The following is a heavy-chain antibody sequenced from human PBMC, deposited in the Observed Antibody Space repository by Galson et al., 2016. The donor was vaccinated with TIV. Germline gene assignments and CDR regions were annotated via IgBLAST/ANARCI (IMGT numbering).Heavy chain of an antibody. CDR1: GDSISSSNYY. J-gene: IGHJ4*02. Sequence: TLSLTCTVSGDSISSSNYYWGWIRQPPGKGLEWIGSIYYSGSTHYNPSLKSRVTITVDTSRNQFSLKLGSVTAADTAVFYCARLNALGYASCGYLEDWGQGTLVTVSS. V-gene: IGHV4-39*01. D-gene: IGHD6-19*01. CDR2: IYYSGST. CDR3: ARLNALGYASCGYLED.